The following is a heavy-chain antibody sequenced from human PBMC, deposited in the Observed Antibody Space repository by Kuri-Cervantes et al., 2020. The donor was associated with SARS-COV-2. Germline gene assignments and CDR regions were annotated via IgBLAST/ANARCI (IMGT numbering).Heavy chain of an antibody. CDR1: GGSISTYS. CDR2: IYYSGST. V-gene: IGHV4-59*12. J-gene: IGHJ4*02. D-gene: IGHD3-22*01. Sequence: SETLSLTCSVSGGSISTYSWSWIRQPPGKGLEWLGYIYYSGSTNYNPSLKSRVTISVDTSKNQFSLKLSSVAAADTAVYYCARGSRWYDSSGNLDYWGQGTLVTVSS. CDR3: ARGSRWYDSSGNLDY.